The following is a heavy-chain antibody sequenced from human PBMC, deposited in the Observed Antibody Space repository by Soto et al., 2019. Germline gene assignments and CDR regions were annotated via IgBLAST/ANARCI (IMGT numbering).Heavy chain of an antibody. V-gene: IGHV4-39*01. D-gene: IGHD6-13*01. CDR3: ARHNADSSSWYYYGMDV. Sequence: SETLSLTCTVSGGAISSSSYYWGWIRQPPGKGLEWIGSIYYSGSTYYNPSLKSRVTISVDTSKNQFSLKLSSVTAADTAVYYCARHNADSSSWYYYGMDVWGQGTTAT. CDR1: GGAISSSSYY. CDR2: IYYSGST. J-gene: IGHJ6*02.